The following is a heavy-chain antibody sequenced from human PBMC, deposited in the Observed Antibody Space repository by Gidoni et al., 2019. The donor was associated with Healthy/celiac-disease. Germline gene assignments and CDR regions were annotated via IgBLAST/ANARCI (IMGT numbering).Heavy chain of an antibody. CDR2: IWFDGSNR. CDR3: ARGGGTYYDSSGYLLDY. CDR1: GFTFSSYG. J-gene: IGHJ4*02. D-gene: IGHD3-22*01. V-gene: IGHV3-33*01. Sequence: QVQLVESGGGVVQPGRSLRLSCAASGFTFSSYGMHWVRQAPGKGLEWVALIWFDGSNRYYADSVKGRFTISRDNSKNTLYLQMNSLRAEDTAVYSCARGGGTYYDSSGYLLDYWGQGTLVTVSS.